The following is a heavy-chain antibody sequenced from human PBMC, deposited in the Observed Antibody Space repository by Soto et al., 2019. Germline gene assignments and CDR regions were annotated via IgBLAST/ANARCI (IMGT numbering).Heavy chain of an antibody. CDR1: GFTFSSYS. J-gene: IGHJ5*02. D-gene: IGHD2-2*01. Sequence: GSLRLSCAASGFTFSSYSMNWVRQAPGKGLEWVSYISSSSSTIYYADSVKGRFTISRDNAKNSLYLQMNSLRAEDTAVYYCAGSGDIVVVPAQFDPWGQGTLVTVSS. CDR2: ISSSSSTI. V-gene: IGHV3-48*01. CDR3: AGSGDIVVVPAQFDP.